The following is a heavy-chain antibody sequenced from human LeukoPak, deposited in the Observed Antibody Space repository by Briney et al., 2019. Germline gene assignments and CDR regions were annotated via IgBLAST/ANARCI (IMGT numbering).Heavy chain of an antibody. CDR2: ISGSGGTI. CDR1: GFTFSSYA. Sequence: PGGSLRLSCAASGFTFSSYAMSWVRQAPGKGLEWVSAISGSGGTIYYADSVKGRITISRDNSKNTLYLQVNSLRAEDTAVYYGAKEGYGSSWDADFVHWGQGTLVIVSS. V-gene: IGHV3-23*01. D-gene: IGHD6-13*01. CDR3: AKEGYGSSWDADFVH. J-gene: IGHJ4*02.